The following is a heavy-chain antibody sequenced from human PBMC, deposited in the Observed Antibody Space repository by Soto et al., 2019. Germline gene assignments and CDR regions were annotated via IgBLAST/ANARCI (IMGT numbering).Heavy chain of an antibody. D-gene: IGHD2-2*01. CDR3: ARNQWRTSTYYGMDV. CDR2: IWYDGSNK. J-gene: IGHJ6*02. V-gene: IGHV3-33*01. Sequence: QVQLVESGGGVVQPGRSLRLSCAASGFTFSSYGMHWVRQAPGKGLEWVAVIWYDGSNKYYADSVKGRFTISRDNSKNTLYLQMNSLRVEDTAVYYCARNQWRTSTYYGMDVWGQGTTVTVSS. CDR1: GFTFSSYG.